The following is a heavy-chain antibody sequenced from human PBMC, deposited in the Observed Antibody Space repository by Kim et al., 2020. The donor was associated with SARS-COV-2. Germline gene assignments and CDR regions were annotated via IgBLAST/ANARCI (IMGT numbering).Heavy chain of an antibody. J-gene: IGHJ4*02. Sequence: ADSVKGRFTISRDNSKNTLYLQMNSLRAEDTAVYYCARDLSWELLNGFDYWGQGTLVTVSS. D-gene: IGHD1-26*01. CDR3: ARDLSWELLNGFDY. V-gene: IGHV3-30*01.